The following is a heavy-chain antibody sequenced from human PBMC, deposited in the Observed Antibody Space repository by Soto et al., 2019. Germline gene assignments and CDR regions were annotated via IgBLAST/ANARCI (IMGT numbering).Heavy chain of an antibody. CDR2: MRPNSGTT. V-gene: IGHV1-8*01. Sequence: ASVKVSCKTSGNTFTSYDMNWVRQAPGQGLEWMGWMRPNSGTTGYAGKFQGRVSMTRNTSISTAYMELSGLTSEDTAVYYCARGRGSTSWYYFDYRGQGTQVTVSS. CDR3: ARGRGSTSWYYFDY. CDR1: GNTFTSYD. D-gene: IGHD6-13*01. J-gene: IGHJ4*02.